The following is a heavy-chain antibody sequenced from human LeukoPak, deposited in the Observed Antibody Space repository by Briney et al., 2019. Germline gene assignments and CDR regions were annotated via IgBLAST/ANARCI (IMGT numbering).Heavy chain of an antibody. Sequence: SETLSLTCGVSGGSVPSTNWWTWIRQPPGKGLEWIGEVHLDGRTNFNPSLKSRLTMSVDLSENHVSLKLTSVTAAATAVYYCAREGGFYRPLDYSGQGTLVTVSS. V-gene: IGHV4-4*02. CDR3: AREGGFYRPLDY. D-gene: IGHD6-25*01. J-gene: IGHJ4*02. CDR2: VHLDGRT. CDR1: GGSVPSTNW.